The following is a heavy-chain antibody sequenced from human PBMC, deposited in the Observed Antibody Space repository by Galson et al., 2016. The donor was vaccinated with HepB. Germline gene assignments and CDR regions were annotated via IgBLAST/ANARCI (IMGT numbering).Heavy chain of an antibody. D-gene: IGHD2-8*02. Sequence: SETLSLTCTVSGGSIISRSYYWGWIRQSPGKGLEWIGSIYYSGSTHYNPSLKSRVTISLDTSKNQFSLKLTSVTAADTAVYYCTRNVAVFAIRPYYYGVDVWGKGTTVTVSS. CDR3: TRNVAVFAIRPYYYGVDV. J-gene: IGHJ6*04. CDR2: IYYSGST. V-gene: IGHV4-39*07. CDR1: GGSIISRSYY.